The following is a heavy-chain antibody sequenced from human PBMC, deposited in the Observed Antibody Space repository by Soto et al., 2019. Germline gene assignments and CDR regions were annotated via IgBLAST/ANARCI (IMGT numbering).Heavy chain of an antibody. D-gene: IGHD3-22*01. Sequence: QVQLVQSGAEVKKPGSSVRVSCKSSGGPFSNYAISWVRQAPGQGLEWMGGIIPIFVTADYPQKFQDRVTITADESTGTAYLELRSLRSEDTAVYYCARDLEPRDRSGYAIDLWGQGTMVPVSS. CDR3: ARDLEPRDRSGYAIDL. CDR1: GGPFSNYA. CDR2: IIPIFVTA. V-gene: IGHV1-69*01. J-gene: IGHJ3*01.